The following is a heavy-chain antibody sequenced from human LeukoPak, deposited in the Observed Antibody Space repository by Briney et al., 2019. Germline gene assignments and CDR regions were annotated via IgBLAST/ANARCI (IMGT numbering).Heavy chain of an antibody. CDR2: ITSNGGST. Sequence: GGSLRLSCAASGFTFSSYSMYWVRQAPGKGLEYVSAITSNGGSTNYANSVKGRFTISRDNSKNTMYLQMGSLRTEDMAVYYCARAHMVRGVRYGLDVWGQGTTVSVSS. CDR1: GFTFSSYS. J-gene: IGHJ6*02. D-gene: IGHD3-10*01. V-gene: IGHV3-64*01. CDR3: ARAHMVRGVRYGLDV.